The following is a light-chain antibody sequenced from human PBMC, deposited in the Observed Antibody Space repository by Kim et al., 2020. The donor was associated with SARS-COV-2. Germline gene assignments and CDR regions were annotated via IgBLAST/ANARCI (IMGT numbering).Light chain of an antibody. CDR2: HDS. CDR1: SIGTKS. J-gene: IGLJ3*02. Sequence: SYELTQPPSVSLAPGQTARITCGGNSIGTKSVHWYQVKPGQAPVLVITHDSDRPLGIPERFSGSNSEYTATLTIRRVEAGDEADYYCQVWDTSSEWVFGGGTQLTVL. CDR3: QVWDTSSEWV. V-gene: IGLV3-21*01.